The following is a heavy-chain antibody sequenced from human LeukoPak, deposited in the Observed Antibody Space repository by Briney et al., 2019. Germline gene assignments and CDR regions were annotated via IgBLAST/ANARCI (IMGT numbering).Heavy chain of an antibody. V-gene: IGHV3-11*04. Sequence: PGGSLRLSCAASGFTFSDYYMSWIRQAPGKGLEWVSYISSSGSTRYYADSVKGRFTISRDNAKNSLYLQMNSLRAEDTAVHYCARDGHYYDSSGFMGYWGQGTLVTVSS. CDR3: ARDGHYYDSSGFMGY. D-gene: IGHD3-22*01. CDR2: ISSSGSTR. CDR1: GFTFSDYY. J-gene: IGHJ4*02.